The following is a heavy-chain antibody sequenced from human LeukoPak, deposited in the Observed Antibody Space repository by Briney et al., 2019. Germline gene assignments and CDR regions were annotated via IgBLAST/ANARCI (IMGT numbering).Heavy chain of an antibody. CDR2: IRYDGSNK. D-gene: IGHD3-16*02. Sequence: GGSLRLSCAASGFTFSSYGMHWVRQAPGKGLEWVAFIRYDGSNKYYADSVKGRFTISRDNSKNTLYLQMNSLRAEDTAVYYCAKEPRPYRYFDYWGQGTLVTVSS. CDR3: AKEPRPYRYFDY. J-gene: IGHJ4*02. V-gene: IGHV3-30*02. CDR1: GFTFSSYG.